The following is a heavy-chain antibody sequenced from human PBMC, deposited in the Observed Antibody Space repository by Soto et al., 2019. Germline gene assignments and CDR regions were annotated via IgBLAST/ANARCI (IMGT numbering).Heavy chain of an antibody. CDR2: INPNSGGT. CDR3: ARSPAFCTNGVCYMRYYYYGMDV. D-gene: IGHD2-8*01. V-gene: IGHV1-2*04. J-gene: IGHJ6*02. Sequence: ASVKVSCKASGYTFTSYAMHWVRQAPGQRLEWMGWINPNSGGTNYAQKFQGWVTMTRDTSISTAYMELSRLRSDDTAVYYCARSPAFCTNGVCYMRYYYYGMDVWGQGTTVTVSS. CDR1: GYTFTSYA.